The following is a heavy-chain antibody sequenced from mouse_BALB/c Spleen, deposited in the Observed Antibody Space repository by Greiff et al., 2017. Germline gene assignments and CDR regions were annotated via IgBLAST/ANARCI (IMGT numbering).Heavy chain of an antibody. CDR2: ISSGGSYT. V-gene: IGHV5-9-4*01. CDR1: GFTFSSYA. D-gene: IGHD2-1*01. Sequence: LVESGGGLVKPGGSLKLSCAASGFTFSSYAMSWVRQSPEKRLEWVAEISSGGSYTYYPDTVTGRFTISRDNAKNTLYLEMSSLRSEDTAMYYCARNYYGNVYAMDYWGQGTSVTVSS. CDR3: ARNYYGNVYAMDY. J-gene: IGHJ4*01.